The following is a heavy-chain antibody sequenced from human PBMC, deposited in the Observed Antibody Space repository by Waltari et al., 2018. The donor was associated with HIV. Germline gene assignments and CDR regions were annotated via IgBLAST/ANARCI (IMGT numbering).Heavy chain of an antibody. CDR3: AGGPENGWFVD. V-gene: IGHV1-8*01. Sequence: QDELVQSGAEVKKPGASVRISCKTSLNTFDNYFISWLCQAPGQPRQWLGWIHPRSHVTRYSPDFEDRVTITRDPSQQVSYVEISSLTSEDSAVYFCAGGPENGWFVDWGQGTLVSVS. J-gene: IGHJ4*02. CDR2: IHPRSHVT. D-gene: IGHD6-19*01. CDR1: LNTFDNYF.